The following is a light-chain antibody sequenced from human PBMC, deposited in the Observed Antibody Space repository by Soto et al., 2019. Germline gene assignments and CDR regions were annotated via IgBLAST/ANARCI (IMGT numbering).Light chain of an antibody. J-gene: IGLJ2*01. Sequence: SYELTQPPSVSVAPGKTARITCGGNNIGSKSGHWYQQKPGQAPVLVIYYDSDRPSGIPERFSGSNAGNTATLTISRVEAGDEDDDYCQVWDSSSDPRGVFGGGTQLTVL. CDR2: YDS. CDR3: QVWDSSSDPRGV. CDR1: NIGSKS. V-gene: IGLV3-21*04.